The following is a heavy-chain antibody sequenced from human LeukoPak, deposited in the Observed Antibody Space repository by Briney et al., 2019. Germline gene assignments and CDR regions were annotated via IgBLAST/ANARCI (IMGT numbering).Heavy chain of an antibody. J-gene: IGHJ4*02. CDR2: IYYSGST. Sequence: SETLSLTCTVSGGSISSSSYYWGWIRQPPGEGLEWIGTIYYSGSTYYNPSLKSRVTIFVDPSKNQFSLKLSSVTAADTAVYYCARHGARGARSFDYWGQGTLVTVSS. V-gene: IGHV4-39*01. D-gene: IGHD3-10*01. CDR3: ARHGARGARSFDY. CDR1: GGSISSSSYY.